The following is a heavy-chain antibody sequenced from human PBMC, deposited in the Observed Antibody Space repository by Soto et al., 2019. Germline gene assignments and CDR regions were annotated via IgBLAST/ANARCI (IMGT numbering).Heavy chain of an antibody. J-gene: IGHJ4*02. D-gene: IGHD6-13*01. Sequence: QVQLVESGGGVVQPGRSLRLSCAASGFTFSSYGMHWVRQAPAKGLGWVAVIWYDGSNKYYADSVKGRFTISRDNSKNTLYLQMNSLRAEDTAVYYCARDRGIAAAGEGFDYWGQGTLVTVSS. V-gene: IGHV3-33*01. CDR1: GFTFSSYG. CDR3: ARDRGIAAAGEGFDY. CDR2: IWYDGSNK.